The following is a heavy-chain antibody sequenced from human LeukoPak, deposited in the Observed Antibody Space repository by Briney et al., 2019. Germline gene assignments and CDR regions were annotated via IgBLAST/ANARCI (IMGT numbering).Heavy chain of an antibody. CDR2: IRYDGSNK. CDR1: GFTFSSYG. D-gene: IGHD3-9*01. V-gene: IGHV3-30*02. J-gene: IGHJ4*02. CDR3: AKDRVLRYFDWLFDLDY. Sequence: GGSLRLSCAASGFTFSSYGMRWVRQAPGKGLEWVAFIRYDGSNKYYADSVKGRFTISRDNSTNTLYLQMNSLRAEDTAVYYCAKDRVLRYFDWLFDLDYWGQGTLVTVSS.